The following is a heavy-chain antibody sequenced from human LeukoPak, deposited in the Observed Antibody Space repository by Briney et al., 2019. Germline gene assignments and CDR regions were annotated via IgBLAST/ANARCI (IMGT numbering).Heavy chain of an antibody. CDR3: ARARGGKKQLVLKVYYYYYMDV. CDR2: MNPNSGNT. Sequence: ASVKVSCKASGYTFTSYDSNWVRQATGQGLEWMGWMNPNSGNTGYAQKFQGRVTMTRNTSISTAYLELSSLRSEDTPVYYCARARGGKKQLVLKVYYYYYMDVWGKGTTVTVSS. CDR1: GYTFTSYD. J-gene: IGHJ6*03. D-gene: IGHD6-6*01. V-gene: IGHV1-8*01.